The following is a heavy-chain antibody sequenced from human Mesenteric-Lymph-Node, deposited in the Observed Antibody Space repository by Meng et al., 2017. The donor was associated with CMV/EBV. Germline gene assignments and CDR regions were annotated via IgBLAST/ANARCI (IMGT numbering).Heavy chain of an antibody. J-gene: IGHJ5*02. CDR3: ASTTSGGWTP. D-gene: IGHD3/OR15-3a*01. Sequence: LSCAASGFTFSNYAMHWVRQAPGKGLEWVAAIWYDGTEEFYADFVKGRFTVSRDNSKNTLYLQMNSLRAEDTAMYYCASTTSGGWTPWGQGTLVTVSS. CDR1: GFTFSNYA. V-gene: IGHV3-30*04. CDR2: IWYDGTEE.